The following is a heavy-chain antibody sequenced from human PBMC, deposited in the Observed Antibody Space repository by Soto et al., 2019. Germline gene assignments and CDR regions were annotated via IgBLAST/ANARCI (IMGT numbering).Heavy chain of an antibody. CDR1: GFTFSSYD. Sequence: EVQLVESGGGLVQPGGSLRLSCAASGFTFSSYDMHWVRQATGKGLEWVSAIGTAGDTYYPGSVKGRFTISRENAKNSLYLQMNSLRAGDTAVYYCARVPSGSYWAHFDYWGQGTLVTVSS. CDR3: ARVPSGSYWAHFDY. CDR2: IGTAGDT. J-gene: IGHJ4*02. D-gene: IGHD1-26*01. V-gene: IGHV3-13*01.